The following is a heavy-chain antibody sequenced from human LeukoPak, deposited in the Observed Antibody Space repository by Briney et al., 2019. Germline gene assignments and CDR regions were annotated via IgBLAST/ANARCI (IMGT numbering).Heavy chain of an antibody. V-gene: IGHV3-48*02. CDR2: ISSSSSTI. CDR1: GFTFSSYS. D-gene: IGHD6-25*01. J-gene: IGHJ4*02. Sequence: PGGSLRLSCAASGFTFSSYSMTWVRQAPGKGLEWVSYISSSSSTIYYADSVKGRFTISRDNAKNSLYLQMNSLRDEDTAVYYCARDQRGAAGPSFDYWGQGTLVTVSS. CDR3: ARDQRGAAGPSFDY.